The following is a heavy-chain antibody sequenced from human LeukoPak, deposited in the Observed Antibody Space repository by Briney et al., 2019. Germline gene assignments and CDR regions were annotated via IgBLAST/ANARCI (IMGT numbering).Heavy chain of an antibody. Sequence: SGPTLVKPTQTLTLTCTSSGFSLSTSGVGVGWIRQPPGKALEWLALIYWNDDKRYSPSLKTRLTISKDTSKNQVVLTMTNMDPVDTATYYCARARGYSSGWFYFDYWGQGTLVTVSS. CDR3: ARARGYSSGWFYFDY. D-gene: IGHD6-19*01. J-gene: IGHJ4*02. CDR2: IYWNDDK. CDR1: GFSLSTSGVG. V-gene: IGHV2-5*01.